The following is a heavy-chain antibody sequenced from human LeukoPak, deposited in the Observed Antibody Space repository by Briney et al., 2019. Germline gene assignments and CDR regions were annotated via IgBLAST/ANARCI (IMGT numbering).Heavy chain of an antibody. CDR1: GYTFTSYY. CDR2: INPSGGST. J-gene: IGHJ3*02. CDR3: ARDRWYYYDSSDYYHDPFDI. D-gene: IGHD3-22*01. Sequence: GASVKVSCTASGYTFTSYYMHWVRQAPGQGLEWMGIINPSGGSTSYAQKFQGRVTMTRDMSTSTVYMELSSLRSEDTAVYYCARDRWYYYDSSDYYHDPFDIWGQGTMVTVSS. V-gene: IGHV1-46*01.